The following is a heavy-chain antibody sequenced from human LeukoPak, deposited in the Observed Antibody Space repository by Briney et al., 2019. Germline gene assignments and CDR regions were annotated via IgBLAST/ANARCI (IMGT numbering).Heavy chain of an antibody. Sequence: SETLSLTCTVSGGSISSGSYYWSWIRQPAGKGLEWIGRIYTSGSTNYNPSLKSRVTISVDTFKNQFSLKLSSVTAADTAVYYCARAQYYYDSSGYFHFDYWGQGTLVTVSS. CDR1: GGSISSGSYY. CDR3: ARAQYYYDSSGYFHFDY. CDR2: IYTSGST. V-gene: IGHV4-61*02. J-gene: IGHJ4*02. D-gene: IGHD3-22*01.